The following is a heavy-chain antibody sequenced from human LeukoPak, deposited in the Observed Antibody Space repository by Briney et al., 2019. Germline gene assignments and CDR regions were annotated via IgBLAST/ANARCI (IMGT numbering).Heavy chain of an antibody. D-gene: IGHD1-26*01. V-gene: IGHV4-59*01. CDR1: GGSISSYY. Sequence: SETLSLTCTVSGGSISSYYWSWIRQPPGKGLEWIGYIYYSGSTNYNPSLKSRVTISVDTSKNQFSLKLSSVTAADTAVYYCARSSGSYYSGDYYHYMDVWGKGTTVTVSS. CDR2: IYYSGST. CDR3: ARSSGSYYSGDYYHYMDV. J-gene: IGHJ6*03.